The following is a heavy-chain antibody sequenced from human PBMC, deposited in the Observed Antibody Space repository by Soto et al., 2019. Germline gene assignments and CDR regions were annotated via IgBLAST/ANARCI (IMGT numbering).Heavy chain of an antibody. D-gene: IGHD6-13*01. V-gene: IGHV3-43*01. J-gene: IGHJ6*02. CDR3: AKDIINGAAVTYYYYGMDV. CDR1: GFTFDDYT. Sequence: GGSLRLSCAASGFTFDDYTMHWVRQAPGKGLEWVSLISWDGGSTYYADSVKGRFTISRDNSKNSLYLQMNSLRTEDTALYYCAKDIINGAAVTYYYYGMDVWGQGTTVTVSS. CDR2: ISWDGGST.